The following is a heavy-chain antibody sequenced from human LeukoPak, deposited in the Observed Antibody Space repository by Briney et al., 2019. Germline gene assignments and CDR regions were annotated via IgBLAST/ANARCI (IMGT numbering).Heavy chain of an antibody. J-gene: IGHJ4*02. D-gene: IGHD6-19*01. CDR2: IYYSGST. CDR1: GGSISSSSYY. Sequence: SETLSLTCTVSGGSISSSSYYWGWLRQPPGKGLGWIGRIYYSGSTYYNPSLKSRVTISVDTSKNQFSLKLSSVTAADTAVYYCARRSIAVAGQGPSSFDYWGQGTLVTVSS. V-gene: IGHV4-39*01. CDR3: ARRSIAVAGQGPSSFDY.